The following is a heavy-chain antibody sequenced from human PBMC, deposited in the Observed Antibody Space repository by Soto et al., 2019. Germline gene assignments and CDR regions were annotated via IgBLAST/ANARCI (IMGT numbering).Heavy chain of an antibody. CDR2: IKSKTDGGTT. CDR1: GFTFTNAW. J-gene: IGHJ6*02. D-gene: IGHD3-9*01. Sequence: GGSLRLSCAASGFTFTNAWMSWARQAPGKGLEWVGRIKSKTDGGTTDYAAPVKGRFTVSRDDSKNTLYLQMNSLKTEDTGLYYCTPRTSTTVWFYSYGMDVWGQGTTVTVS. CDR3: TPRTSTTVWFYSYGMDV. V-gene: IGHV3-15*01.